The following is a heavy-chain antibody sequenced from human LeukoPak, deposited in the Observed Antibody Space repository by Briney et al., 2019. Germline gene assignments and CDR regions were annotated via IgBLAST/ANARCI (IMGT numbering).Heavy chain of an antibody. D-gene: IGHD6-13*01. Sequence: ASVKVSCKASGYTFTGYNMHWVRQAPGQGLEWMGWINPNSGGTNYAQKFQGRVTMTRDTSISTAYMELSRLRSDDTAVYYCARGYSSRTTSPVDYWGQGTVVTVSS. J-gene: IGHJ4*02. CDR1: GYTFTGYN. CDR2: INPNSGGT. CDR3: ARGYSSRTTSPVDY. V-gene: IGHV1-2*02.